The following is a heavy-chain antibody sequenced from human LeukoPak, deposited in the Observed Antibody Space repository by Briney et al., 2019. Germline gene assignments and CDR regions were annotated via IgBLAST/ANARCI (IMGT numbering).Heavy chain of an antibody. Sequence: ASVKASCKASGYIFIDFYIHWVRQAPGQGLEWMGWINPNSGGTNYAQKFQGRVTMTRDTSINTVYMELNRLRSDDTAVYYCARVGSNFDSSAYYGLDNWGQGSLVTISS. J-gene: IGHJ4*02. CDR2: INPNSGGT. D-gene: IGHD3-22*01. CDR1: GYIFIDFY. CDR3: ARVGSNFDSSAYYGLDN. V-gene: IGHV1-2*02.